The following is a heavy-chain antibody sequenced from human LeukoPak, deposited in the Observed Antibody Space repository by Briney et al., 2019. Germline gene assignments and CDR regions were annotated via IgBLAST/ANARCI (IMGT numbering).Heavy chain of an antibody. V-gene: IGHV1-8*02. CDR2: MNPNSGNT. J-gene: IGHJ6*03. Sequence: EASVKVSCKASGGTFSSYAISWVRQATGQGLEWMGWMNPNSGNTGYAQRFQGRVTMTRDTSINTAYMELSRLRSDDTAVYYCARYSSTWHSLGYMDVWGKGTTVTISS. CDR3: ARYSSTWHSLGYMDV. CDR1: GGTFSSYA. D-gene: IGHD6-13*01.